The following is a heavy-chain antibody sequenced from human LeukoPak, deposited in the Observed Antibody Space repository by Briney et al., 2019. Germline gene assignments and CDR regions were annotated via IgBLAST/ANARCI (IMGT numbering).Heavy chain of an antibody. CDR2: IYTSGST. CDR1: GGSISSGSYY. Sequence: SETLSLTCTVSGGSISSGSYYWSWIRQPAGKGLEWIGRIYTSGSTNYNPSLKSRVTISVDTSKNQSSLKMKSVTAADTAVYYCARDRNFDPWGQGPLVIVPP. V-gene: IGHV4-61*02. J-gene: IGHJ5*02. CDR3: ARDRNFDP.